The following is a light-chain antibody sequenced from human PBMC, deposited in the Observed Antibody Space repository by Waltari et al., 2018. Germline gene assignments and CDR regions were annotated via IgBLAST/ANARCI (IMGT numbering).Light chain of an antibody. J-gene: IGLJ2*01. CDR3: AAWDDSLNGVV. V-gene: IGLV1-44*01. Sequence: QSVLTQPPSASGTPGQRVTISCSGSSSNIGSNTVNWYQQRPGTAPKRLIDSSNQRPSGVPDRFSGSKSGTSASLAISGLQSEDEADYYWAAWDDSLNGVVFGGGTKLTVL. CDR2: SSN. CDR1: SSNIGSNT.